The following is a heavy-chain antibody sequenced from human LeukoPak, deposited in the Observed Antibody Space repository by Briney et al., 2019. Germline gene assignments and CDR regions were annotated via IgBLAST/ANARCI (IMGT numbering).Heavy chain of an antibody. CDR3: ARASHYYDSSGYPSGRAFDI. CDR2: ISSSGSTI. V-gene: IGHV3-48*03. Sequence: PGGSLRLSCAASGFTFSSYEMNWVRQAPGKGLEWVSYISSSGSTIYYADSVKGRFTISRDNAKNSLYLQMNSLRAEDTAVYYCARASHYYDSSGYPSGRAFDIWGQGTMVTVSS. CDR1: GFTFSSYE. J-gene: IGHJ3*02. D-gene: IGHD3-22*01.